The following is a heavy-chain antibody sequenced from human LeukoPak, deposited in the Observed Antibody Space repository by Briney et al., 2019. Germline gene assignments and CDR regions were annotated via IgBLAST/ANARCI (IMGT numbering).Heavy chain of an antibody. V-gene: IGHV3-74*01. J-gene: IGHJ3*02. D-gene: IGHD3-16*02. CDR3: ARDYVWGSYRYEMSFDI. CDR2: INTDGSSI. Sequence: GGSLRLSCAASGFTFSSHWMHWVRQAPGKGLVWVSLINTDGSSISYADSVKGRFTISRDNAKNTLYLQMSSLRAEDTAVYYCARDYVWGSYRYEMSFDIWGQGTMVTVSS. CDR1: GFTFSSHW.